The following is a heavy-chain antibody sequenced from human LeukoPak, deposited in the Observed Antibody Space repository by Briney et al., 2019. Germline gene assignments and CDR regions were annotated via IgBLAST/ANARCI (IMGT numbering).Heavy chain of an antibody. Sequence: PGGSLRLSCAASGFTVSNNYMSRVRQAPGKGLEWVSLINSDDSTDYADSVRGRFTISRDNSKNTLYLQMNTLRGEDTAVCFCARDLVQWGQGTLVTVSS. CDR1: GFTVSNNY. J-gene: IGHJ1*01. CDR3: ARDLVQ. V-gene: IGHV3-66*01. CDR2: INSDDST.